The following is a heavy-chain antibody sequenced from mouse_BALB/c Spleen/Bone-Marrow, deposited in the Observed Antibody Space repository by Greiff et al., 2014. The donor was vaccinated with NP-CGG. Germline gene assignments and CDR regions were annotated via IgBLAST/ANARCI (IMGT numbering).Heavy chain of an antibody. CDR1: GYTFTSYW. Sequence: QVHVKQSGAELVKPGASVKMSCKASGYTFTSYWMHWVKQRPGQGLEWIGTIDPSDSYTSYNQKFKGKATLTVDTSSSTAYMQLSSLTSEDSAVYHCTMDDYDGGYYFDYWGQGTTLTVSS. V-gene: IGHV1S127*01. J-gene: IGHJ2*01. CDR3: TMDDYDGGYYFDY. D-gene: IGHD2-4*01. CDR2: IDPSDSYT.